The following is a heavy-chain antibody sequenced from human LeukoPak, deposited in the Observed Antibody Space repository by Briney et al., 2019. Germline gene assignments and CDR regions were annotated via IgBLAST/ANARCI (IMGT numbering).Heavy chain of an antibody. CDR2: ISSSSSYI. CDR1: GFTFSSYS. J-gene: IGHJ4*02. D-gene: IGHD5-24*01. Sequence: GGSLRLSCAASGFTFSSYSMNWVRQAPGKGLEWVSSISSSSSYIYYADSVKGRFTISRDNAKNSLYLQMNSLRAEDTAVYYCASNDEMGTITWNDYWGQGTLVTVSS. CDR3: ASNDEMGTITWNDY. V-gene: IGHV3-21*01.